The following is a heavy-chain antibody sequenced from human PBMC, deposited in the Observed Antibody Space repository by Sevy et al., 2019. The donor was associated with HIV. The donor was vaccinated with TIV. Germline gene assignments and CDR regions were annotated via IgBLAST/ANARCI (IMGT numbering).Heavy chain of an antibody. V-gene: IGHV1-2*02. CDR1: GYTFTGYY. Sequence: ASGKVSCKASGYTFTGYYMHWVRQAPGQGLEWMGWINPNSGGTNYAQKFQGRVTMTRDTSISTAYMELSRLRSDDTAVYYCARPGQQLTYYFDYWGQGTLVTVSS. J-gene: IGHJ4*02. CDR3: ARPGQQLTYYFDY. D-gene: IGHD6-13*01. CDR2: INPNSGGT.